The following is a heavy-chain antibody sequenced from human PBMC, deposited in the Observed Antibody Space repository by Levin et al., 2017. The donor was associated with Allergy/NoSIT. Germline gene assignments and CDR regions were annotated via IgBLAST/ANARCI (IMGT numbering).Heavy chain of an antibody. D-gene: IGHD4-17*01. CDR3: AVFSLRYGTFDI. CDR2: ISHREST. V-gene: IGHV4-34*01. CDR1: GGSFIGYY. J-gene: IGHJ3*02. Sequence: SETLSLTCAVYGGSFIGYYWSWIRQSPGKGLEWIGEISHRESTTYNPSLRSRVTISLETSGNQFSSRLDSVTAADTGVYYCAVFSLRYGTFDIWGQGTTVTVSS.